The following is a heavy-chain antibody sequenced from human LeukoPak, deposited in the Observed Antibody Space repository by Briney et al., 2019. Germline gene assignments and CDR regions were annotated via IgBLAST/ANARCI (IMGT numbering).Heavy chain of an antibody. D-gene: IGHD3-9*01. J-gene: IGHJ4*02. CDR1: GFTFSSYS. Sequence: GGSLRPSCAASGFTFSSYSMNWVRQAPGKGLEWVSYISSSSTIYYADSVKGRFTISRDNAKNSLYLQMNSLRAEDTAVYYCARTPMIRYFDWLLSDYWGQGTLVTVSS. V-gene: IGHV3-48*01. CDR3: ARTPMIRYFDWLLSDY. CDR2: ISSSSTI.